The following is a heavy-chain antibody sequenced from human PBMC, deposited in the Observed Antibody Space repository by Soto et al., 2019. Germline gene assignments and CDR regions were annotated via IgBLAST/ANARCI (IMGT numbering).Heavy chain of an antibody. Sequence: GGSLRLSCAASGFTFSSYWMHWVRQAPGKGLVWVSRINSNGSSTSYADSVKGRFTISRDNPKNTLYLQMNSLRAEDTAVYYCARYQTNGCFDYWGQGTLVTVSS. J-gene: IGHJ4*02. CDR1: GFTFSSYW. CDR2: INSNGSST. V-gene: IGHV3-74*01. CDR3: ARYQTNGCFDY. D-gene: IGHD2-8*01.